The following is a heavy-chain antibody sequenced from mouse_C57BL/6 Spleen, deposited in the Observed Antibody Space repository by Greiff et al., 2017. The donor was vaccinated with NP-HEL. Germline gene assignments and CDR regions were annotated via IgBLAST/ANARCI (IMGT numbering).Heavy chain of an antibody. J-gene: IGHJ4*01. V-gene: IGHV1-54*01. CDR3: ARSGDSRYYAMDY. CDR1: GYAFTNYL. D-gene: IGHD2-12*01. Sequence: VQLQQSGAELVRPGTSVKVSCKASGYAFTNYLIEWVKQRPGQGLEWIGVINPGSGGTNYNEKFKGKATLTADKSSSTAYMQLSSLTSEDSAVYFCARSGDSRYYAMDYWGQGTSVTVSS. CDR2: INPGSGGT.